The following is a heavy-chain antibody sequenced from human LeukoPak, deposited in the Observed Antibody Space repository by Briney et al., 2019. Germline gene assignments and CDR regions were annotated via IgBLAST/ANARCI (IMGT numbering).Heavy chain of an antibody. D-gene: IGHD4-17*01. CDR1: GYSFTSYW. CDR2: IYPGDSDT. J-gene: IGHJ4*02. V-gene: IGHV5-51*01. CDR3: ARARLYGRGPYFDY. Sequence: RGESLKISCKGSGYSFTSYWIGWVRQMPGKGLEWMGIIYPGDSDTRYNPSFQGQATISANKSISTAYHQWSSLKASDTAMYYCARARLYGRGPYFDYWGQGTLVTVSS.